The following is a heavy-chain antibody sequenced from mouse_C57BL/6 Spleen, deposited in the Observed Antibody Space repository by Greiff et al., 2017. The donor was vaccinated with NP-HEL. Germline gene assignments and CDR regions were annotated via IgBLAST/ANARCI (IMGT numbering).Heavy chain of an antibody. CDR1: GYTFTSYD. V-gene: IGHV1-85*01. CDR3: ARLGHYYGSSYWYFDV. Sequence: QVQLQQSGPELVKPGASVKLSCKASGYTFTSYDINWVKQRPGQGLEWIGWIYPRDGSTKYNEKFKGKATLTVDTSSSTAYMELHSLTSENSAVYFCARLGHYYGSSYWYFDVWGTGTTVTVSS. J-gene: IGHJ1*03. CDR2: IYPRDGST. D-gene: IGHD1-1*01.